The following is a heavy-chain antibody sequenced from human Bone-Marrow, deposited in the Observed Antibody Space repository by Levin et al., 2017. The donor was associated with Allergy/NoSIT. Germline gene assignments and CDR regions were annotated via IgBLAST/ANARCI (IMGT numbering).Heavy chain of an antibody. CDR1: GGSFSGYY. CDR2: INHSGST. CDR3: ARGLGSAAGTTAYGMDV. V-gene: IGHV4-34*01. J-gene: IGHJ6*02. Sequence: SCAVYGGSFSGYYWSWIRQPPGKGLEWIGEINHSGSTNYNPSLKSRVTISVDTSKNQFSLKLSSVTAADTAVYYCARGLGSAAGTTAYGMDVWGQGTTVTVSS. D-gene: IGHD6-13*01.